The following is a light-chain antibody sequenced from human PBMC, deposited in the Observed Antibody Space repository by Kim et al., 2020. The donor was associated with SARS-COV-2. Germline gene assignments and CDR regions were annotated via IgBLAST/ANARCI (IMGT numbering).Light chain of an antibody. CDR3: QSYDSSNLWV. CDR2: DDN. J-gene: IGLJ3*02. CDR1: RGRFASNL. V-gene: IGLV6-57*03. Sequence: TVTLSCSRGRGRFASNLVQWYQQRPGSAPTTVIYDDNQWPSRVPDRFAGCIDSSPSAASLTISGLKTEDEADYYCQSYDSSNLWVFGGGTQLTVL.